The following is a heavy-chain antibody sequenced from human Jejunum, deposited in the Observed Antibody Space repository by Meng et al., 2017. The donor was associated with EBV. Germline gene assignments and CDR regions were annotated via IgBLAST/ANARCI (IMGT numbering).Heavy chain of an antibody. Sequence: TLKESGTLLGKPTQTLTLPCTFSGFSLSTSAVGVGWIRQPPEKALEWLALIYGGDDKHYSPSLKSRLTITMDTSKNQVVLTMIDMDPVDTATYYCAHRVRDTVNFDYWGQGTLVTVSS. V-gene: IGHV2-5*02. D-gene: IGHD3-22*01. CDR2: IYGGDDK. CDR3: AHRVRDTVNFDY. J-gene: IGHJ4*02. CDR1: GFSLSTSAVG.